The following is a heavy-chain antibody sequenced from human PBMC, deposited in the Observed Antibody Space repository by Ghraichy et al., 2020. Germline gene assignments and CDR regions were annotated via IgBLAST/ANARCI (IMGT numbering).Heavy chain of an antibody. J-gene: IGHJ3*02. CDR3: AKGVLWFGELPLDAFDI. V-gene: IGHV3-23*01. CDR2: ISGSGGST. D-gene: IGHD3-10*01. Sequence: LSLTCAASGFTFSSYAMSWVRQAPGKGLEWVSAISGSGGSTYYADSVKGRFTISRDNSKHTLYLQMNSLRAEDTAVYYCAKGVLWFGELPLDAFDIWGQGTMVTVSS. CDR1: GFTFSSYA.